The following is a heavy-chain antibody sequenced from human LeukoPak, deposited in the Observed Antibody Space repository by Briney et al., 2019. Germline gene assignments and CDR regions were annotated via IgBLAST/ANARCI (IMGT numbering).Heavy chain of an antibody. J-gene: IGHJ4*02. D-gene: IGHD3-10*01. CDR3: AKDKGGLLWFGAEPRPPYYFDY. CDR1: GFTFSNFA. V-gene: IGHV3-30*04. Sequence: PGGSLRLSCAASGFTFSNFAIYWVRQAPGKGLEWVAVTSNDGNSQYYADSVKGRFTISRDNSKNTLYLQMNSLRAEDTAVYYCAKDKGGLLWFGAEPRPPYYFDYWGQGTLVTVSS. CDR2: TSNDGNSQ.